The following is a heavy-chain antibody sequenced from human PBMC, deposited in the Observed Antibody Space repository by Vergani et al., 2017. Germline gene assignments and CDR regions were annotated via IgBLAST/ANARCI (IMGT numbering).Heavy chain of an antibody. D-gene: IGHD1-1*01. CDR2: ISYDGNKK. V-gene: IGHV3-30*03. J-gene: IGHJ6*03. Sequence: VQLVESGGVVVQPGGSLRLSCAVSGFRFSDYGMHWVRQAPGRGLEWVALISYDGNKKNYADSVKGRFTISRDNSKNTLYLEMNALRAEDTAVYYCARDFLTRVTTLDYYYMGVWGKGTTVTVSS. CDR1: GFRFSDYG. CDR3: ARDFLTRVTTLDYYYMGV.